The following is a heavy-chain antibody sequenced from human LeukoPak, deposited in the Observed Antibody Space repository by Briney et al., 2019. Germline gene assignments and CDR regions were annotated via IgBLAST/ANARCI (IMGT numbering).Heavy chain of an antibody. CDR3: ARDSYYYYMDV. V-gene: IGHV3-53*01. Sequence: PGGSLRLSCAASGFTFSSYDMSWVPQAPGKGLEWVSVIYSGVSTYYADSVKGLFTISRDNSKDTLYLQMNSLRAEDTAVYYRARDSYYYYMDVWGKGTTVTVSS. J-gene: IGHJ6*03. CDR2: IYSGVST. CDR1: GFTFSSYD.